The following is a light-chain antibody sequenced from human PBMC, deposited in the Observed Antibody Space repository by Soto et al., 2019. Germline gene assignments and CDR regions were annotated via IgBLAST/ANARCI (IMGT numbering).Light chain of an antibody. V-gene: IGLV2-14*02. CDR2: EGS. CDR1: SSDIGGYIL. CDR3: SSYTGTSTRYV. Sequence: QSALTQPASVSGSPGQSITISCTGTSSDIGGYILVSWYQQEPGKAPKLMIYEGSKRPSGVSNRFSGSKSGNTASLTISGLQAEDEADYYCSSYTGTSTRYVFGSGTKLTVL. J-gene: IGLJ1*01.